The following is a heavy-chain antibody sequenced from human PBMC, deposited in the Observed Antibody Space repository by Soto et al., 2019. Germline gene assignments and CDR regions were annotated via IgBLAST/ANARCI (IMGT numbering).Heavy chain of an antibody. CDR2: IYIRGTT. V-gene: IGHV4-4*07. CDR1: GASIRSYF. J-gene: IGHJ5*02. CDR3: ARNPYVRGNYYFFDP. D-gene: IGHD3-22*01. Sequence: SSETLSLTCSVSGASIRSYFWSWVRQPAGQGLEWIGHIYIRGTTSDNPSLEGRVTLSLDTSKNRVSLVVPSVTAADTAAYYCARNPYVRGNYYFFDPWGPGTLGTVSS.